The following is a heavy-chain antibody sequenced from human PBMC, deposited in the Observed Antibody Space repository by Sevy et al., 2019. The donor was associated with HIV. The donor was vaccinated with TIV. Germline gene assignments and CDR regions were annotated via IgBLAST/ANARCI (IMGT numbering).Heavy chain of an antibody. CDR3: AKGTIAAAGTYYYGMDV. CDR2: ISYDGSNK. Sequence: GGSLRLSCAASGFTFSSYGTHWVRQAPGKGLEWVAVISYDGSNKYYADSVKGRFTISRDNSKNTLYLQMNSLRAEDTAVYYCAKGTIAAAGTYYYGMDVWGQGTTVTVSS. D-gene: IGHD6-13*01. V-gene: IGHV3-30*18. J-gene: IGHJ6*02. CDR1: GFTFSSYG.